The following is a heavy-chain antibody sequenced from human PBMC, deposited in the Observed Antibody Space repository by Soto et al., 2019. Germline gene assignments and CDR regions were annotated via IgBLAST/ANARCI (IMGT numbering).Heavy chain of an antibody. Sequence: GGSLRLSCAASGFTFSSYAMSWVRQAPGKGLEWVSAISGSGGSTYYADSVKGRFTISRDNSKSTLYLQLNSLRAEDTAVYYCAREQQPVVNGFDPWGQGTLVTVSS. D-gene: IGHD6-13*01. J-gene: IGHJ5*02. CDR3: AREQQPVVNGFDP. CDR1: GFTFSSYA. CDR2: ISGSGGST. V-gene: IGHV3-23*01.